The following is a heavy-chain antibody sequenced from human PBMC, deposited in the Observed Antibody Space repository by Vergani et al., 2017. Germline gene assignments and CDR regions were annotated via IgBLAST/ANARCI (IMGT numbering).Heavy chain of an antibody. V-gene: IGHV3-9*02. Sequence: EVQLEESGGGLVLPGRSLRLSCVASGFTSAGYAMHWVRQAPGKGLEWVSGISWNSNSIGYADSVKGRFTISRDNAKNSLYLQMNSLRAEDTALYYCAKDVGTSSAGVWFDPWGQGTLVTVSS. J-gene: IGHJ5*02. CDR1: GFTSAGYA. CDR3: AKDVGTSSAGVWFDP. CDR2: ISWNSNSI. D-gene: IGHD6-6*01.